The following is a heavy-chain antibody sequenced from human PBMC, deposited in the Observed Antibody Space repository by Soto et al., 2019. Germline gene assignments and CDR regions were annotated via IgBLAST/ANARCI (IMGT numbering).Heavy chain of an antibody. CDR2: IIPIFGTA. J-gene: IGHJ3*02. Sequence: VASVKVSCKASGGTFSSYAISWVRQAPGQGLEWMGGIIPIFGTANYAQKFQGRVTITADESTSTAYMELSSLRSEDTAVYYCAREVGYSYGYSNSRQEDAFDIWGQGTMVTVSS. D-gene: IGHD5-18*01. CDR1: GGTFSSYA. V-gene: IGHV1-69*13. CDR3: AREVGYSYGYSNSRQEDAFDI.